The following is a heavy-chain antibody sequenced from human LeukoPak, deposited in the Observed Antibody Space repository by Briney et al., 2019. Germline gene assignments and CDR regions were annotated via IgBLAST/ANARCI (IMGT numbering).Heavy chain of an antibody. J-gene: IGHJ5*02. Sequence: GGSLRLSCAASGFTFSDYYMSWIRQAPGKGLEWVAVIWFDGSNKYYADSVKGRFTISRDNSKNTLYLQMNSLRAEDTAVYYCARGTEGDDSSTYYPNWFDPWGQGTLVTVSS. D-gene: IGHD3-22*01. V-gene: IGHV3-33*08. CDR1: GFTFSDYY. CDR2: IWFDGSNK. CDR3: ARGTEGDDSSTYYPNWFDP.